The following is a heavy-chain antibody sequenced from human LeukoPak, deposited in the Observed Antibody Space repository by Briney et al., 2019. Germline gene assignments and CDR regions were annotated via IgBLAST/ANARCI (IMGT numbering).Heavy chain of an antibody. J-gene: IGHJ4*02. CDR3: ARGHRDYYGSGSYRL. Sequence: SETLSLTCAVYGGSFSGYYWGWIRQPPGKGLDWIGEINHSGSTNYNPSLKSRVTISVDTSKNQFSLKLSSVTAADTAVYYCARGHRDYYGSGSYRLWGQGTLVTVSS. CDR1: GGSFSGYY. D-gene: IGHD3-10*01. V-gene: IGHV4-34*01. CDR2: INHSGST.